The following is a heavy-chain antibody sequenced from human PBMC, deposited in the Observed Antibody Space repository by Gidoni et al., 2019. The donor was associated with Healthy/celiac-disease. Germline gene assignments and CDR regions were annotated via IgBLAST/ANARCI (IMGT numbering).Heavy chain of an antibody. V-gene: IGHV3-9*01. J-gene: IGHJ4*02. CDR1: GFTFDDYA. D-gene: IGHD3-22*01. Sequence: EVQLVESGGGLVRPGRSLRLSCAASGFTFDDYAMHWVRQAPGKGLEWVSGISWNSGSIGYADSVKGRFTISRDNAKNSLYLQMNSLRAEDTALYYCAKDIRSSGYYGFDYWGQGTLVTVSS. CDR3: AKDIRSSGYYGFDY. CDR2: ISWNSGSI.